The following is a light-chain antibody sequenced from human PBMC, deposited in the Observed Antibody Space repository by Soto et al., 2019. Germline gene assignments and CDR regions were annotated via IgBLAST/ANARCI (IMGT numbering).Light chain of an antibody. J-gene: IGKJ4*01. V-gene: IGKV3-15*01. Sequence: EVVVTQSPGTLSLSPGERATLSCRASQSVTSDYLAWYQQKPGQAPRLLIYGASTRATGIPARFSGSGSGTEFTLTISSLQSEDFAVYYCQQYNNWPPLTFGGGTKVDIK. CDR2: GAS. CDR1: QSVTSDY. CDR3: QQYNNWPPLT.